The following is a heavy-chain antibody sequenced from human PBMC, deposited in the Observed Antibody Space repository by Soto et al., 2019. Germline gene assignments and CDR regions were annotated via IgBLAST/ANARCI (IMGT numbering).Heavy chain of an antibody. CDR1: GDSVSSDNAA. CDR3: AREENTGWYD. D-gene: IGHD6-19*01. CDR2: TYYRSKWYN. J-gene: IGHJ4*02. Sequence: QVQLQQSGPGLMRPSQTLSLTCAISGDSVSSDNAAWNWIRQSPSRGLEWLGRTYYRSKWYNEYALSVKSRITTNPDTSQNRFSLQLNSVTPEDTAVYYCAREENTGWYDWGQGTLVTVSS. V-gene: IGHV6-1*01.